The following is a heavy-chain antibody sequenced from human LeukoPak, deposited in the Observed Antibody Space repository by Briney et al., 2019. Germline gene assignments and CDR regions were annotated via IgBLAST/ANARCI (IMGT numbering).Heavy chain of an antibody. V-gene: IGHV1-46*01. D-gene: IGHD3-22*01. J-gene: IGHJ4*02. CDR2: LNPSGGST. CDR1: GDTFTGYY. Sequence: GASLKVSCKAYGDTFTGYYMHWVRQAPGQGLEWMGILNPSGGSTSYAQKFQGRVTMTRDTSTSTVYMELSSLRSEDTAVYYCATHLLDYYDSSGYLDYWGQGTLVTVS. CDR3: ATHLLDYYDSSGYLDY.